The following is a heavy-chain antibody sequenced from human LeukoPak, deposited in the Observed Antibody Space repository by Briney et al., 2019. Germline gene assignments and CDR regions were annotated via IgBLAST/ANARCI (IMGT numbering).Heavy chain of an antibody. Sequence: GGSLRLSCAASGFTFSSYEMNWVRQAPGKGLEWVSYISSSGSTIYYADSVKGRFTISRDNAKNSLYLQISSLRAEDTAVYYCAELGITMIGGVWGKGTTVTISS. CDR2: ISSSGSTI. J-gene: IGHJ6*04. CDR3: AELGITMIGGV. CDR1: GFTFSSYE. V-gene: IGHV3-48*03. D-gene: IGHD3-10*02.